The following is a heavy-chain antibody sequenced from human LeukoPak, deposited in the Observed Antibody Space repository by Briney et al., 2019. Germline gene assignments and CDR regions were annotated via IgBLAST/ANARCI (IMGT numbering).Heavy chain of an antibody. J-gene: IGHJ4*02. D-gene: IGHD6-19*01. Sequence: PSETLSLTCAVYGGSFSGYYWSWIRQPPGKGLEWIGETNHSGSTNYNPSLKSRVTIPVDTPKKQFTLHLTSVTAADTAFYYCARRTGWYWGYYFAYWGQGTLVTVSS. CDR1: GGSFSGYY. CDR2: TNHSGST. CDR3: ARRTGWYWGYYFAY. V-gene: IGHV4-34*01.